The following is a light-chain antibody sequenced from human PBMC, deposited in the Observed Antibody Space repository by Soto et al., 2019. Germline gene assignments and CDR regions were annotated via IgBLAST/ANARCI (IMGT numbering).Light chain of an antibody. J-gene: IGKJ5*01. Sequence: EIVLTQSRGTLSLSPRERATVYCSDIQSVSARQLAWYQQKPGQAPRLLIYDASNRAAGIPARFSGSGSGTDFTLTISSLEPEDFAIYYCQQRQYWPPITFGQGTRLEI. V-gene: IGKV3-11*01. CDR2: DAS. CDR3: QQRQYWPPIT. CDR1: QSVSARQ.